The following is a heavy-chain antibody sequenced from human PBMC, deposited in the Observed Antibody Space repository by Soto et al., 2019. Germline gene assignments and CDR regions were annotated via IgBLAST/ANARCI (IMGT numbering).Heavy chain of an antibody. CDR3: ARDLGMVRGHLYLDY. CDR1: GFTFSSYS. V-gene: IGHV3-48*02. CDR2: ISSSSSTI. D-gene: IGHD3-10*01. J-gene: IGHJ4*02. Sequence: PGGSLRLSCAASGFTFSSYSMNWVRQAPGKGLEWVSYISSSSSTIYYADSVKGRFTISRDNAKNSLYLQMNSLRDEDTAVYYCARDLGMVRGHLYLDYWGQRALVTVSS.